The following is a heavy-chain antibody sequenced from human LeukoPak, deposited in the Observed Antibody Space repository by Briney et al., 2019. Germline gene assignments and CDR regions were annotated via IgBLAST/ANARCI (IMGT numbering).Heavy chain of an antibody. J-gene: IGHJ4*02. CDR3: ATVIDNSGSLGF. V-gene: IGHV3-23*01. Sequence: GGSLRLSCAASGFTFSIYTMNWIRQAPGEGLEWVSGIYGNGESSFYAESVKGRFTISRDNSKNILYLQMNSLRAEDTAVYYCATVIDNSGSLGFWGQGTLVTVSS. CDR1: GFTFSIYT. CDR2: IYGNGESS. D-gene: IGHD3-22*01.